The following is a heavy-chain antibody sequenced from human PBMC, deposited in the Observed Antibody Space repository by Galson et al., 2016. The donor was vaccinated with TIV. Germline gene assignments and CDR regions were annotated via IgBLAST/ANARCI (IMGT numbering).Heavy chain of an antibody. J-gene: IGHJ2*01. V-gene: IGHV1-46*01. Sequence: SVKVSCKASGYTFTSYNMHWVRQAPGQGPEWMGIINPSGGNTEYAQKFQGRVTMTRDTSTSTVYMELNSLRSEDTAVYYCARDGLYCSGGSCYTDWYFDLRGRGTLVTVSS. D-gene: IGHD2-15*01. CDR1: GYTFTSYN. CDR2: INPSGGNT. CDR3: ARDGLYCSGGSCYTDWYFDL.